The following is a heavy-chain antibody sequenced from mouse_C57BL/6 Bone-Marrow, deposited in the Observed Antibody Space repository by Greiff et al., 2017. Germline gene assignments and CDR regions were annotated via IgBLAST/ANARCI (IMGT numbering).Heavy chain of an antibody. CDR2: ISSGGSYT. Sequence: EVKLVESGGDLVKPGGSLKLSCAASGFTFSSYGMSWVRQTPDKRLEWVATISSGGSYTYYPDSVKGRFTISRDNAKNTLYLQMSSLKSEATAMYYCARHGVYWYFDYWGQGTTLTVSS. CDR3: ARHGVYWYFDY. J-gene: IGHJ2*01. V-gene: IGHV5-6*01. CDR1: GFTFSSYG. D-gene: IGHD2-1*01.